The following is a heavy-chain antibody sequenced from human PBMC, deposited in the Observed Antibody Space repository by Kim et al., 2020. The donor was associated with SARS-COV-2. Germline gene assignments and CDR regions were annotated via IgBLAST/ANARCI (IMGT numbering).Heavy chain of an antibody. CDR3: ATVVFYYDAGYFKN. D-gene: IGHD3-22*01. J-gene: IGHJ1*01. V-gene: IGHV3-66*01. Sequence: ADSVTGRTIISRDQSKNTLYLQMNSLRAEDTAVYYCATVVFYYDAGYFKNWGQGTLVIVSS.